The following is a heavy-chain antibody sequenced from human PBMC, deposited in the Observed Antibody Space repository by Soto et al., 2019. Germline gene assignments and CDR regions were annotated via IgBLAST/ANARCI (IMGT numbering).Heavy chain of an antibody. V-gene: IGHV3-30-3*01. CDR3: ARVGPPSDY. J-gene: IGHJ4*02. CDR2: ISYDGSNK. CDR1: GFTFSSYA. Sequence: SGFTFSSYAMHWVRQAPGKGLEWVAVISYDGSNKYYADSVKGRFTISRDNAKNSLYLQMNSLRAEDTAVYYRARVGPPSDYWGQGTLVTVSS.